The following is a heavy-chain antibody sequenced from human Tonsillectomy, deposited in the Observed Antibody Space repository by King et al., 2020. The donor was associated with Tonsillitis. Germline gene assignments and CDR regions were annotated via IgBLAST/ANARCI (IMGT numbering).Heavy chain of an antibody. CDR3: ARTHYYYGMDV. V-gene: IGHV3-7*03. CDR2: IKQDGSEK. Sequence: QMVQSGGGLVQPGGSLRLSCAASGFTFSSYWMRWGRQAPGEGLEWVANIKQDGSEKYYVDSVKGRFTISRDNAKNSLYLQMNRLRAEDTAVYYCARTHYYYGMDVWGQGTTVTVSS. J-gene: IGHJ6*02. CDR1: GFTFSSYW.